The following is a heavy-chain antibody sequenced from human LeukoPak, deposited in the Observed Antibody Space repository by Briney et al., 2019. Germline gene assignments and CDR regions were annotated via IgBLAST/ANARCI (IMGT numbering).Heavy chain of an antibody. D-gene: IGHD6-13*01. Sequence: SETLSLTCAVSGYSISSGYYWGWIRQPPGKGLEWIGSIYHSGSTYYNPSLKSRVTISVDTSKNQFSLKLSSVTAADTAVYYYARHASSSSLDYWGQGTLVTVSS. CDR2: IYHSGST. V-gene: IGHV4-38-2*01. J-gene: IGHJ4*02. CDR3: ARHASSSSLDY. CDR1: GYSISSGYY.